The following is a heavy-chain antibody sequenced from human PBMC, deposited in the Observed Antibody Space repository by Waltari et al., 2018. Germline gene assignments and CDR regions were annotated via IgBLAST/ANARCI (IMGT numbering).Heavy chain of an antibody. CDR2: IYSGGRI. CDR3: AREAPGYFDL. CDR1: GFTVSSNY. V-gene: IGHV3-53*01. J-gene: IGHJ2*01. Sequence: EVQLEESGGGLIQPGGSLRLSCAASGFTVSSNYMSGVRQAPGKGLEWVSVIYSGGRIYYADSVKGRFTISRGNSKNTVYLQMNSLRVEDTAVYYCAREAPGYFDLWGRGTLVTVSS.